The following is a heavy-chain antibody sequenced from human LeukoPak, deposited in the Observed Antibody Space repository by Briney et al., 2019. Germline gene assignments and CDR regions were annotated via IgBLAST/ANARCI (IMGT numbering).Heavy chain of an antibody. J-gene: IGHJ5*02. V-gene: IGHV6-1*01. CDR1: GDSVSSNSAD. Sequence: SQTLSLTCAISGDSVSSNSADWNWIRQSPSRGLEWLGRTYYKSKWLNDYAVSVKGRITINPDTSKNQLSLQLNSVTPEDTAVYYCAREKVVRGGNWFDPWGQGTLVTVSS. CDR2: TYYKSKWLN. D-gene: IGHD3-10*01. CDR3: AREKVVRGGNWFDP.